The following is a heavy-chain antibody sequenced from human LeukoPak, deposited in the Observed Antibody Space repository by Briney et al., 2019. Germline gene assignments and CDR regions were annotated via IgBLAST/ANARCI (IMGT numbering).Heavy chain of an antibody. CDR3: AGDGGSGYANGLGY. CDR1: GGSISSSSYY. V-gene: IGHV4-39*02. CDR2: IYYSGST. D-gene: IGHD3-3*01. J-gene: IGHJ4*02. Sequence: SETLSLTCTVSGGSISSSSYYWGWIRQPPGKGLEWIGSIYYSGSTYYNPSLKSRVTISVDTSKNQFSLKLSSVTAADTTVYYCAGDGGSGYANGLGYWGQGTLVTVSS.